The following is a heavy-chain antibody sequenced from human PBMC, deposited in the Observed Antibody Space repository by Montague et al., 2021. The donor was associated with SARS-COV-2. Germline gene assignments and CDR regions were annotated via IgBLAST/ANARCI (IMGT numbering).Heavy chain of an antibody. CDR3: VRYSGWFYFDF. D-gene: IGHD6-19*01. CDR2: KKYI. Sequence: KKYIDYAPSVRGRLTVNPDASKNEFSLELNYVTPEDTAVYYCVRYSGWFYFDFWGQGTLVTVSS. V-gene: IGHV6-1*01. J-gene: IGHJ4*02.